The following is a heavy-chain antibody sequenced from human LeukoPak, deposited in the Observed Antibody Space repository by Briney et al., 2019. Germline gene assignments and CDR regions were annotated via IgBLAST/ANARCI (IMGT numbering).Heavy chain of an antibody. CDR3: ARLGGGLWFGPQDPFFDY. V-gene: IGHV4-39*01. CDR2: IYYSGST. CDR1: GGSISSSSYY. Sequence: SETLSLTCTVSGGSISSSSYYWGWIRQPPGKGLERIGSIYYSGSTYYNPSLKSRVTISVDTSKNQFSLKLSSVTAADTAVYYCARLGGGLWFGPQDPFFDYWGQGTLVTVSS. J-gene: IGHJ4*02. D-gene: IGHD3-10*01.